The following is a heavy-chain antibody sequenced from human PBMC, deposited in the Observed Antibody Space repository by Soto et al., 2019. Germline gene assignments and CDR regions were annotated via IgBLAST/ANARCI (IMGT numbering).Heavy chain of an antibody. CDR2: MSGSGGST. J-gene: IGHJ4*02. D-gene: IGHD1-26*01. V-gene: IGHV3-23*01. CDR1: GFTFSRYA. CDR3: ARRGSGSYYDY. Sequence: EVQLLESGGGLVQPGGSLRLSWAASGFTFSRYAMRWVRQAPVTGLEWVSAMSGSGGSTYYADSVKGRFTISRDNSKNTLYLQMNSLRAEDTAVYYCARRGSGSYYDYGGQGTLVTVSS.